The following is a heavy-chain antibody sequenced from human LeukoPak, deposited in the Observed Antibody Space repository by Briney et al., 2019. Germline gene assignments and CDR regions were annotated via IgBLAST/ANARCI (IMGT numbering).Heavy chain of an antibody. CDR2: VNPHSGGT. J-gene: IGHJ4*02. CDR3: ARDFSYGSGSYSVGY. D-gene: IGHD3-10*01. V-gene: IGHV1-2*02. Sequence: ASVKVSCKASGYTFTDYYIHWVRRAPGHGLEWMGWVNPHSGGTNFAQRFRGRVTLTRDTSVTTAYMELSRLRSDDTAVYYCARDFSYGSGSYSVGYWGQGTLVTVSS. CDR1: GYTFTDYY.